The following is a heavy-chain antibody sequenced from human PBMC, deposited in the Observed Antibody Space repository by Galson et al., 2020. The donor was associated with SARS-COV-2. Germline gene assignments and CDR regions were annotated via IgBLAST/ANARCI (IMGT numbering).Heavy chain of an antibody. Sequence: SETLSLTCTVSGGSISSRSYYWSWIRQPAGRGLEWIGRIYTPRSTSYNPSLKSRVTMSLDTSKRQFSLRLSSVTAADTSLYYCARHTSGWYYFDSWGQGTLVTVSS. J-gene: IGHJ4*02. CDR3: ARHTSGWYYFDS. D-gene: IGHD6-19*01. CDR2: IYTPRST. V-gene: IGHV4-61*02. CDR1: GGSISSRSYY.